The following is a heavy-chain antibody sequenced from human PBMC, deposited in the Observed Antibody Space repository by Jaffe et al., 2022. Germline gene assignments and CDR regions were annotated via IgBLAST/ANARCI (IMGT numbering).Heavy chain of an antibody. Sequence: EVQLVESGGGLVQPGGSLRLSCAASGFTFSSYDMHWVRQATGKGLEWVSAIGTAGDTYYPGSVKGRFTISRENAKNSLYLQMNSLRAGDTAVYYCARPTGVGGAWYFDLWGRGTLVTVSS. CDR2: IGTAGDT. D-gene: IGHD3-3*01. V-gene: IGHV3-13*01. J-gene: IGHJ2*01. CDR3: ARPTGVGGAWYFDL. CDR1: GFTFSSYD.